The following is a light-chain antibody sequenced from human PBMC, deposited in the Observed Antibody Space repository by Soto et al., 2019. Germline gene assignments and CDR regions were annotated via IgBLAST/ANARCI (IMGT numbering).Light chain of an antibody. Sequence: DIQMTQSPSTLSASVGDRVTITCRASQCMSTWLAWYQQKPGKAPKVLIYGASSLESGVPSRFSGSGSGTEFTLTISRLQPDDFATYSCHQYKNYLPFGPGTKVDIK. CDR2: GAS. J-gene: IGKJ3*01. V-gene: IGKV1-5*01. CDR3: HQYKNYLP. CDR1: QCMSTW.